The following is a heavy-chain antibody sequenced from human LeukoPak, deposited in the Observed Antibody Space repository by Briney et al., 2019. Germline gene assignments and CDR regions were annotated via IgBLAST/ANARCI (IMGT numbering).Heavy chain of an antibody. CDR1: GGSISSYY. Sequence: SETLSLTCTVSGGSISSYYWSWIRQPPGKGLEWIGYIYYSGSTNYNPSLKSRVTISVDTSKNQFSLKLSSVTAADTAVYYCARSVVPTAPIDYWGQGTLVTVSS. CDR3: ARSVVPTAPIDY. V-gene: IGHV4-59*01. CDR2: IYYSGST. D-gene: IGHD2-2*01. J-gene: IGHJ4*02.